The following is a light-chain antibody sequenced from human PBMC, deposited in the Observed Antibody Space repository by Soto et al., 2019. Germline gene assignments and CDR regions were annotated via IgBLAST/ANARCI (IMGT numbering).Light chain of an antibody. CDR1: SSNIGSNT. CDR3: SSYTRASTYV. CDR2: SNN. Sequence: QSVLTQPPSASGTPGQRVTISCSGSSSNIGSNTVNWYQQLPGTAPKLLIYSNNQRPSGVPDRFSGSKSGTSASLAISGLQSEDEADYYCSSYTRASTYVFGTGTKVTV. J-gene: IGLJ1*01. V-gene: IGLV1-44*01.